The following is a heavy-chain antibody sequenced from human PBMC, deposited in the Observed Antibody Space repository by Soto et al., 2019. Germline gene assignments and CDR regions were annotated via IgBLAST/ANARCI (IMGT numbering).Heavy chain of an antibody. CDR1: GYTFTSYG. CDR3: ARDYLGSQFNYYYYGMDV. CDR2: ISAYNGNT. J-gene: IGHJ6*02. D-gene: IGHD3-10*01. V-gene: IGHV1-18*01. Sequence: ASVKVSCKASGYTFTSYGISWVRQAPGQGLEWMGWISAYNGNTNYAQKLQGRVTMTTDTSTSTAYMELRSLRSDDTAVYYCARDYLGSQFNYYYYGMDVWGQGTTVTVSS.